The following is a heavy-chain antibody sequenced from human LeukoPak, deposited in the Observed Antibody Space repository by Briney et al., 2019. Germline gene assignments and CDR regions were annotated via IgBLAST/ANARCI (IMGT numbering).Heavy chain of an antibody. Sequence: SVKVSCKASGGTFSSYAISWVRQAPGQGLEWMGGIIPIFGTANYAQKFQGRITITADESTSTAYMELSSLRSEDTAVYYCARDGGYCSSTSCQPYNWFDPWGQGTLVTVSS. CDR2: IIPIFGTA. D-gene: IGHD2-2*01. CDR1: GGTFSSYA. V-gene: IGHV1-69*13. J-gene: IGHJ5*02. CDR3: ARDGGYCSSTSCQPYNWFDP.